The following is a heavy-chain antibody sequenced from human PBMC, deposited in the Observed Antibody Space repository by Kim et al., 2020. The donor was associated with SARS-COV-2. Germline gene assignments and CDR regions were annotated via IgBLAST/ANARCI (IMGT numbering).Heavy chain of an antibody. Sequence: GGSLRLSCAASGFTFSSYSMNWVRQAPGKGLEWVSSISSSSSYIYYADSVKGRFTISRDNAKNSLYLQMNSLRAEDTAVYYCARELLWFGELSPLDYWGQGTLVTVSS. V-gene: IGHV3-21*01. CDR2: ISSSSSYI. J-gene: IGHJ4*02. CDR1: GFTFSSYS. CDR3: ARELLWFGELSPLDY. D-gene: IGHD3-10*01.